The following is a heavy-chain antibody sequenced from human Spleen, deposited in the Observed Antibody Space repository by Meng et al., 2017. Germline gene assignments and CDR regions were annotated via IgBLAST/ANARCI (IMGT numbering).Heavy chain of an antibody. Sequence: GESLKISCAASGFTFGSYAMSWVRRARGKGLEWVPAISGSGGSTYYADSVKGRFTISRNNSKNTLYLQMNSLRAEDTAGYYCAKGPRVYGGYGDYWGQGTLVTVSS. J-gene: IGHJ4*02. CDR2: ISGSGGST. D-gene: IGHD4-17*01. CDR3: AKGPRVYGGYGDY. CDR1: GFTFGSYA. V-gene: IGHV3-23*01.